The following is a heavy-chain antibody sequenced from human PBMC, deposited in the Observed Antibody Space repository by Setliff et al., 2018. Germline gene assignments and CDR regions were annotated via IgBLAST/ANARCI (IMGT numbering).Heavy chain of an antibody. CDR1: GFSLTTSGVG. V-gene: IGHV2-5*05. Sequence: SGPTLVNPTQTLTLTCTFSGFSLTTSGVGVGWIRQPPGKALEWLAIIFWDDDKRYGPSLKNRLTITKDTSKNQVVLTLTNMDPVDTATYYCAHRGGYGADSLYYFDVWGQGTLVTVSS. D-gene: IGHD3-10*01. J-gene: IGHJ4*02. CDR3: AHRGGYGADSLYYFDV. CDR2: IFWDDDK.